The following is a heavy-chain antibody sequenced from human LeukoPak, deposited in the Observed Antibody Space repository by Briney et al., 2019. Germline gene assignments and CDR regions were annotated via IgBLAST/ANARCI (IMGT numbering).Heavy chain of an antibody. CDR1: GGTFSSYA. V-gene: IGHV1-69*04. D-gene: IGHD2-15*01. CDR2: IIPILGIA. Sequence: SVKVSCKASGGTFSSYAISWVRQAPGQGLEWMGRIIPILGIANYAQKFQGRVTITADKSTSTAYMELSSLRSEDTAVYYCARGGDIVVVVAADAFDIWGQGTMVTVSS. CDR3: ARGGDIVVVVAADAFDI. J-gene: IGHJ3*02.